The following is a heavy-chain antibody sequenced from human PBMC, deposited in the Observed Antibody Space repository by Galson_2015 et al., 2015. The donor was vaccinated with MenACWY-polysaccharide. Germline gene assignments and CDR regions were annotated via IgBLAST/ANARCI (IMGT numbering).Heavy chain of an antibody. CDR2: ISYDGSNK. J-gene: IGHJ4*02. V-gene: IGHV3-30*18. CDR3: AKDECPSGGSSWTFDY. CDR1: GFTFSSYG. Sequence: SLRLSCAASGFTFSSYGMHWVRQAPGKGLEWVAVISYDGSNKYYADSVKGRFTIPRDNSKNTLYLQMNSLRAEDTAVYYCAKDECPSGGSSWTFDYWVQGTQVTVSS. D-gene: IGHD6-13*01.